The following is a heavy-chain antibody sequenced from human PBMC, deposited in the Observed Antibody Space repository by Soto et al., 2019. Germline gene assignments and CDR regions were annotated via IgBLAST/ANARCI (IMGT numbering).Heavy chain of an antibody. CDR2: ISYDGSNK. CDR1: GFTFSSYG. Sequence: QVQLVESGGGVVQPGRSLRLSCAASGFTFSSYGMHWVRQAPGKGLEWVAVISYDGSNKYYADSVKGRFTISRDNSKNTLYLQMNSLRAEVTAVYYCAKDRLARAVAGSSIHYWGQGTLVTVSS. D-gene: IGHD6-19*01. V-gene: IGHV3-30*18. J-gene: IGHJ4*02. CDR3: AKDRLARAVAGSSIHY.